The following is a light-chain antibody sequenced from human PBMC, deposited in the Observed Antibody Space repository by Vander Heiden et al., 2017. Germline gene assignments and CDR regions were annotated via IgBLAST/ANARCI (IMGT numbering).Light chain of an antibody. CDR2: GNS. V-gene: IGLV1-40*01. CDR3: QSYDSSLSVV. Sequence: QSVLTQPPSVSGAPGQSVPISCTGSSSNIGAGYDVHWYQQLPGTASKLLIYGNSNRAAGVPDRFSGSKSGTSASLAITGLQAEDEADYYCQSYDSSLSVVFGGGTKLTVL. CDR1: SSNIGAGYD. J-gene: IGLJ2*01.